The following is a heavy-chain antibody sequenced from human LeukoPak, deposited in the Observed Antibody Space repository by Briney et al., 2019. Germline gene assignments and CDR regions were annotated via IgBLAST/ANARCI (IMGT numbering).Heavy chain of an antibody. J-gene: IGHJ6*04. D-gene: IGHD6-13*01. CDR1: GHTFTGYY. Sequence: ASVKVSCKASGHTFTGYYMHWVRQAPGQGLEWMGWINPNSGGTNYAQKFQGWVTMTRDTSISTAYMELSRLRSDDTAVYYCARGGSSWPRTYYYYYGMDVWGKGTTVTVSS. CDR2: INPNSGGT. V-gene: IGHV1-2*04. CDR3: ARGGSSWPRTYYYYYGMDV.